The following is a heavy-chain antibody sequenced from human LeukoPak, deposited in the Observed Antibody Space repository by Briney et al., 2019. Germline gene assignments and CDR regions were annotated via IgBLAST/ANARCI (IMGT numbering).Heavy chain of an antibody. V-gene: IGHV5-51*01. J-gene: IGHJ5*02. CDR3: VRQRGASGTINHFDP. CDR2: IYPDDSDT. CDR1: GYSFTTYW. Sequence: GESLKISCKTSGYSFTTYWIGWVRQMPGTGLEWVGAIYPDDSDTRYSPSFQGQVVISADRSIRTAYLQWNTPKTSDTAKYYCVRQRGASGTINHFDPWGQGTLVTVSS. D-gene: IGHD3-10*01.